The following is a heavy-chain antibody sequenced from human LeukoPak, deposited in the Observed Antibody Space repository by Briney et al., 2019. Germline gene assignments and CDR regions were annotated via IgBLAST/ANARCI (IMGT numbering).Heavy chain of an antibody. V-gene: IGHV1-2*02. CDR1: GYTFTGYY. CDR2: INPNSGGT. D-gene: IGHD2-21*01. CDR3: AREACGGDCSELDY. J-gene: IGHJ4*02. Sequence: ASVKVSCKASGYTFTGYYMHWVRQAPGQGLEWMGWINPNSGGTNYAQKFQGRVTMTRDTSSSTAYMERRRLRSDDTAVYYGAREACGGDCSELDYWGQGTLVTVSS.